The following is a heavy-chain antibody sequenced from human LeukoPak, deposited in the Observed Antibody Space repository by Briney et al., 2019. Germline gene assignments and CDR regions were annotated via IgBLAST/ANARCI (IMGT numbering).Heavy chain of an antibody. V-gene: IGHV1-2*02. J-gene: IGHJ4*02. CDR2: INPHSGVT. D-gene: IGHD1-14*01. CDR1: GFTFTDYY. Sequence: GASVKVSCKASGFTFTDYYMHWVRLAPGQGLEWMGYINPHSGVTSFPQEFRGRVTLTTDTSISAAYMELSSLISDDTAMYYCVREGITKAFDLWGQGALVTVSS. CDR3: VREGITKAFDL.